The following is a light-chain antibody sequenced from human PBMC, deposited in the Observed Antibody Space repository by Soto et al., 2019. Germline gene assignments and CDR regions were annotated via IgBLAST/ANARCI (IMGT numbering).Light chain of an antibody. Sequence: QSVLTQPTSVSGSPGQSITISCTGNHNDIGTYDYVSWYQQHPGRAPRLLIHGVTTRPSGISGRFSASKSGLTASLTISGLQPEDEADYYCSSFTSNRIYVFGPVTKLTVL. J-gene: IGLJ1*01. CDR3: SSFTSNRIYV. CDR1: HNDIGTYDY. V-gene: IGLV2-14*03. CDR2: GVT.